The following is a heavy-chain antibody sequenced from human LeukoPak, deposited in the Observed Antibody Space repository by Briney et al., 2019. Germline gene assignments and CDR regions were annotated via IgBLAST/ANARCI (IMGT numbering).Heavy chain of an antibody. J-gene: IGHJ3*02. CDR3: ARDSGGYYDPFFDI. V-gene: IGHV4-4*07. CDR2: IHTSGST. Sequence: PSETLSLTCTVSGGSISSYYRSWIRQPAGKGLEWIGRIHTSGSTNYNPSLKSRVTMSVDTSKNQFSLKLSSVTAADTAVYYCARDSGGYYDPFFDIWGQGTMVTVSS. CDR1: GGSISSYY. D-gene: IGHD1-26*01.